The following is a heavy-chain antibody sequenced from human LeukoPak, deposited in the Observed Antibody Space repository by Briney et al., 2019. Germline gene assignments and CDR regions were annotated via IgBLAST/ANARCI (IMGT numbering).Heavy chain of an antibody. CDR1: GGSISSYY. CDR2: IYYSGST. V-gene: IGHV4-59*01. CDR3: ARETYSSGWYPVGFDY. D-gene: IGHD6-19*01. J-gene: IGHJ4*02. Sequence: SETLSLTCTVSGGSISSYYWSWLRQPPGKGLEWIGYIYYSGSTNYYPSLKSRVTISVDTSKNQFSLKLSSVTAADTAVYYCARETYSSGWYPVGFDYWGQGTLVTVSS.